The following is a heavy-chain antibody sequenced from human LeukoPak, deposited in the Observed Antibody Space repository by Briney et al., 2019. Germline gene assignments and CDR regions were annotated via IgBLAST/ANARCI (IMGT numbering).Heavy chain of an antibody. CDR2: INPKSGGT. CDR1: GYTFTAYY. CDR3: ARWDGYSSSPDY. Sequence: ASVKVSCKASGYTFTAYYMHWVRQAPGQGLEWMGWINPKSGGTNYAQKFLGRVTMTRDMSISTIYMELTRLRSDDTALYYCARWDGYSSSPDYWGQGTLVTVSS. V-gene: IGHV1-2*02. J-gene: IGHJ4*02. D-gene: IGHD6-13*01.